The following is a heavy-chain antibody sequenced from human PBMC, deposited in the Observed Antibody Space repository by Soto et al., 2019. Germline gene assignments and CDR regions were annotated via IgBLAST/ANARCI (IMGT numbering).Heavy chain of an antibody. D-gene: IGHD6-13*01. CDR1: GFTFSSYA. CDR3: AKDQGGVGAAAGTDDAFDI. Sequence: EVQLLESGGGLVQPGGSLRLSCAASGFTFSSYAMSWVRQAPGKGLEWVSAMSGSGGSTYYADSVKGRFTISSDNSKNTLYLQMNSLSAEDTAVYYCAKDQGGVGAAAGTDDAFDIWGQGTMVTVSS. J-gene: IGHJ3*02. CDR2: MSGSGGST. V-gene: IGHV3-23*01.